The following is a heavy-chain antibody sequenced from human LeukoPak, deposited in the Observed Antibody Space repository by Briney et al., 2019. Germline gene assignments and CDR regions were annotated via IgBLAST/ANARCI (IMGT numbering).Heavy chain of an antibody. CDR1: GFTFSSYA. D-gene: IGHD1-26*01. Sequence: GGSLRLSCAASGFTFSSYAMHWVRQAPGKGLEWVAVISYDGSNKYYADSVKGQFTISRDNSKNTLYLQMNSLRAEDTAVYYCARDIFSGSYSGYFDYWGQGTLVTVSS. CDR2: ISYDGSNK. V-gene: IGHV3-30*04. CDR3: ARDIFSGSYSGYFDY. J-gene: IGHJ4*02.